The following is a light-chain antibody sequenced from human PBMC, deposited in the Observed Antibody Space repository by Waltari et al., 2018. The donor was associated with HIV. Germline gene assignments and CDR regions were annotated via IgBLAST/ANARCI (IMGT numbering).Light chain of an antibody. CDR1: ELANQY. CDR2: RDS. CDR3: QSAATSGTSVV. Sequence: SSDLTQAPSVSVSPGQTASISCSGHELANQYVHWYQEKEGQAPVLVIVRDSERPLGIPERISGSRSGILATLTISGVLAEDEADYYCQSAATSGTSVVFGGGTKLTVL. J-gene: IGLJ2*01. V-gene: IGLV3-25*03.